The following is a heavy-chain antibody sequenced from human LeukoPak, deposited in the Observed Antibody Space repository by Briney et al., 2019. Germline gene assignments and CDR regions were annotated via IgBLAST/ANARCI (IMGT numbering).Heavy chain of an antibody. J-gene: IGHJ4*02. CDR3: ASGARRYSYGYYFDY. CDR2: ISSSSSYI. CDR1: GFTFSNAW. D-gene: IGHD5-18*01. V-gene: IGHV3-21*01. Sequence: PGGSLTLSCAASGFTFSNAWMSWVRQAPGKGLEWVSSISSSSSYIYYADSVKGRFTISRDNAKNSLYLQMNSLRAEDTAVYYCASGARRYSYGYYFDYWGQGTLVTVSS.